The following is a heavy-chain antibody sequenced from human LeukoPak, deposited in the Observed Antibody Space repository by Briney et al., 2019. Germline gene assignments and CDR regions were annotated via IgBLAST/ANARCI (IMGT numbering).Heavy chain of an antibody. CDR3: ARDLTGTTDRYYYYMDV. CDR2: IYYSGST. CDR1: GGSISSGGYY. J-gene: IGHJ6*03. Sequence: SQTLSLTCTVSGGSISSGGYYWSWIRQHPGKGLEWIGYIYYSGSTYYNPSLKSRVTISVDTPKNQFSLKLSSVTAADTAVYYCARDLTGTTDRYYYYMDVWGKGTTVTVSS. D-gene: IGHD1-7*01. V-gene: IGHV4-31*03.